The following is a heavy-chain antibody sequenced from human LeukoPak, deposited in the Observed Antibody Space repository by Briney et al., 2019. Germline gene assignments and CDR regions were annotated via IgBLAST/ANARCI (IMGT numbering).Heavy chain of an antibody. V-gene: IGHV4-34*01. CDR3: ARGAAGT. Sequence: SETLSLTCAVSGGSFSAFFWSWIRQPPGKGLEWIGEINHSGSTNYNPSLKSRVTISVDTSKNQFSLKLSSVTAADTAVYYCARGAAGTWSQGTLVTVSS. CDR1: GGSFSAFF. D-gene: IGHD6-13*01. J-gene: IGHJ4*02. CDR2: INHSGST.